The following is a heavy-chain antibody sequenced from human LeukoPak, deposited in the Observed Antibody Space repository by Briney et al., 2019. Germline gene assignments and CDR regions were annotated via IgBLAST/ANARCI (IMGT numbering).Heavy chain of an antibody. Sequence: SETLSLTCIVSGDSISGSPYSWGWIRQPPGKGLEWIGSIYSGGSTYYNPSLKSRVTISVDTSNNQFSLKLSSMTAADTAVYYCARLSRGLAGSYWGQGTLVTVSS. V-gene: IGHV4-39*01. J-gene: IGHJ4*02. D-gene: IGHD6-13*01. CDR1: GDSISGSPYS. CDR2: IYSGGST. CDR3: ARLSRGLAGSY.